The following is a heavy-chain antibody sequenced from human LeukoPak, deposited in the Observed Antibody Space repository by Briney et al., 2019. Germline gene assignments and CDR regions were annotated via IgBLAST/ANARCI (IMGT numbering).Heavy chain of an antibody. CDR1: GDSISRGRYY. J-gene: IGHJ4*02. V-gene: IGHV4-61*02. D-gene: IGHD1-26*01. CDR2: IYASEKT. Sequence: SQTLSLTCTVSGDSISRGRYYWSWVRQPAGKELEWIGRIYASEKTDYNPYTPSLKSRVAMSLDTSKNQVSLYLTSVTAADTAMYFCARSFSEKFYFESWGQGTLVTVSS. CDR3: ARSFSEKFYFES.